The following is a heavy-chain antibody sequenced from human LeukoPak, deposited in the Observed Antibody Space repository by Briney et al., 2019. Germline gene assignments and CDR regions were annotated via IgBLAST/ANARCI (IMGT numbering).Heavy chain of an antibody. CDR2: IIPIFGTA. J-gene: IGHJ3*02. V-gene: IGHV1-69*13. D-gene: IGHD3-10*01. CDR1: GYTFTNYG. CDR3: ARGPGITDAFDI. Sequence: SVKVSCKASGYTFTNYGVTWVRQAPGQGLEWMGGIIPIFGTANYAQKFQGRVTITADESTSTAYMELSSLRSEDTAVYYCARGPGITDAFDIWGQGTMVTVSS.